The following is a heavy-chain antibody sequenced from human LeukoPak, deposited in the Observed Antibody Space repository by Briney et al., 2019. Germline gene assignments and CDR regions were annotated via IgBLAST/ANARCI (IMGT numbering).Heavy chain of an antibody. CDR3: ARSNQADDY. J-gene: IGHJ4*02. CDR2: INPGGSSI. CDR1: GFTFSSYW. Sequence: GGSLRLSCAASGFTFSSYWMHWVRQVQGKGLVWVARINPGGSSITYADSVKGRFTISRDNAKNTLYLQMDSLRAEDTGVYYCARSNQADDYWGQGTLVTVSS. D-gene: IGHD1-14*01. V-gene: IGHV3-74*01.